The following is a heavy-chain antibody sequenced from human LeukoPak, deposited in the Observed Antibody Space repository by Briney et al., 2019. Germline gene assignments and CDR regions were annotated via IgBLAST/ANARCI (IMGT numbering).Heavy chain of an antibody. CDR3: ARISPMVRGTHAFDI. CDR2: IYTSGST. CDR1: GGSISSYY. V-gene: IGHV4-4*09. Sequence: PPETLSLTCTVSGGSISSYYWSWIRQPPGKGLEWIGYIYTSGSTNYNPSLKSRVTISVDTSKNQFSLKLSSVTAADTAVYYCARISPMVRGTHAFDIWGQGTMVTVSS. J-gene: IGHJ3*02. D-gene: IGHD3-10*01.